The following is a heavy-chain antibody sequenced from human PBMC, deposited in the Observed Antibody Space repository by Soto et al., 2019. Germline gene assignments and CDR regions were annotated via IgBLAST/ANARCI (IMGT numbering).Heavy chain of an antibody. CDR1: GGSISSYS. J-gene: IGHJ3*02. D-gene: IGHD1-26*01. Sequence: SETLSLTCTVSGGSISSYSWSWIRQPPGKGLEWIGYIYHSGSTYYNPSLKSRVTISVDRSKNQFSLKLSSVTAADTAVYYCARGIVGATLLLAFDIWGQGTMVTVSS. V-gene: IGHV4-59*01. CDR2: IYHSGST. CDR3: ARGIVGATLLLAFDI.